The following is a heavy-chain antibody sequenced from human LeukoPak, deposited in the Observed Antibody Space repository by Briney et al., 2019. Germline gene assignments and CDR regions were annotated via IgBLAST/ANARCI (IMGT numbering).Heavy chain of an antibody. CDR2: ISATGGNT. CDR3: AKNRLSWFGELDY. V-gene: IGHV3-23*01. Sequence: PGGSLRLSCVASGFTFSSYAMSWVRQAPGKGLEWVSVISATGGNTYYADSVKGRFTISRDNSKNTVYLQMNSLRAEDTAIYYCAKNRLSWFGELDYWGQGTLLTVSS. J-gene: IGHJ4*02. CDR1: GFTFSSYA. D-gene: IGHD3-10*01.